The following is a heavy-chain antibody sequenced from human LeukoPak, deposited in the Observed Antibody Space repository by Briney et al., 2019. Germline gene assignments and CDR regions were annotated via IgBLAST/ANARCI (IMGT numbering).Heavy chain of an antibody. CDR2: ISSSSSTI. CDR3: ASLTYYDFWSGYSVFDY. D-gene: IGHD3-3*01. J-gene: IGHJ4*02. V-gene: IGHV3-48*02. Sequence: HSGGSLRLSCAASGFTFSSYSMNWVRQAPGKGLEWVSYISSSSSTIYYADSVKGRFTISRDNAKNSLYLQMNSLRDEDTAVYYCASLTYYDFWSGYSVFDYWGQGTLVTVSS. CDR1: GFTFSSYS.